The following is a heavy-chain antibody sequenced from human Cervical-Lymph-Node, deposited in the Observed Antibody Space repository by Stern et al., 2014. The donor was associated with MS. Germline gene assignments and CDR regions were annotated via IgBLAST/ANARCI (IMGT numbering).Heavy chain of an antibody. CDR3: ARWAYNWDFDY. CDR2: TSFYNGNT. J-gene: IGHJ4*02. V-gene: IGHV1-18*01. D-gene: IGHD1-20*01. CDR1: GFTFTRYD. Sequence: VQLVESGVEVNKPGASLKVSCKASGFTFTRYDIAWVRQAPGKGLEWMGLTSFYNGNTNYAQYLQGRVTITRDTSKDPAYMELRSLISDDAAVYYCARWAYNWDFDYWGQGTLVTVSS.